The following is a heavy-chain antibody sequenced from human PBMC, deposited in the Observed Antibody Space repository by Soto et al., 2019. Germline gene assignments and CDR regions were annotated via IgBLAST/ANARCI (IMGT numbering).Heavy chain of an antibody. CDR3: ARGFLEWLEGNWFDP. J-gene: IGHJ5*02. Sequence: QVQLVQSGAEVKKPGSSVKVSCKASGGTFSSYAISWVRQAPGQGLEWMGGIIPIFGTTNYAQKFQGRVTITADESTSTAYRELSSLRSEDTAVYYGARGFLEWLEGNWFDPWGQGTLVTVSS. D-gene: IGHD3-3*01. CDR1: GGTFSSYA. CDR2: IIPIFGTT. V-gene: IGHV1-69*01.